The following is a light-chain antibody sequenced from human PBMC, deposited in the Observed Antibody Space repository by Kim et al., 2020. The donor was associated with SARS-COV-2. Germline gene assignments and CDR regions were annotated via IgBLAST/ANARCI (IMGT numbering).Light chain of an antibody. CDR1: SSDLGGYNY. CDR3: SSYTTSSTWV. Sequence: QSALTQPASVSGSPGQSITISCTGTSSDLGGYNYVSWYQQHPDKAPKLIIYDINKRPSGLSDRFSASKSGNTASLTISGLQAEDEADYYCSSYTTSSTWVFGGGTKVTVL. J-gene: IGLJ2*01. CDR2: DIN. V-gene: IGLV2-14*01.